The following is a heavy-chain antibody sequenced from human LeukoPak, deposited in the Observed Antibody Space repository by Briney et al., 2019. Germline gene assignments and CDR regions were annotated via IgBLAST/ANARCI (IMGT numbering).Heavy chain of an antibody. CDR3: AATRQRGYSYFDY. CDR2: ISGSGGST. Sequence: PGGSLRLSCAASGFTFSSYSMSWVRQAPGKGLEWVSAISGSGGSTYYADSVKGRFTISRDNSKNTLYLQMNSLRAEDTAVYYCAATRQRGYSYFDYWGQGTLVTVSS. J-gene: IGHJ4*02. CDR1: GFTFSSYS. V-gene: IGHV3-23*01. D-gene: IGHD5-18*01.